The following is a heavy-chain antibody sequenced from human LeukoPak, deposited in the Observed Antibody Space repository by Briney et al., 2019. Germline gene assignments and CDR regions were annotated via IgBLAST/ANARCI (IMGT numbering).Heavy chain of an antibody. Sequence: GRSLRLSCAAAGFTFSSYGMQWVRQAPGKGLAWMAFISYDGSNKYYADSVKGRFTISRDNSKHTLYPQMNSLRAEDTAVYYCAKDTTFLGDTANFDYWGQGTLVTVSS. CDR3: AKDTTFLGDTANFDY. D-gene: IGHD5-18*01. CDR2: ISYDGSNK. CDR1: GFTFSSYG. J-gene: IGHJ4*02. V-gene: IGHV3-30*18.